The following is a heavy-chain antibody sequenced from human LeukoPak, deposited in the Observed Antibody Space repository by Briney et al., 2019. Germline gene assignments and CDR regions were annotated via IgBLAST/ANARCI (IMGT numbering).Heavy chain of an antibody. V-gene: IGHV1-69*13. CDR3: AIRDGAGARSFDQ. J-gene: IGHJ4*02. Sequence: SVKVSCKASGGTFSGYAISWVRQAPGQGLEWMGGITPVFGSANYPQKFQGRITITADESTTTAYMELSSLRSDDTAVYYCAIRDGAGARSFDQWGQGTLVTVSS. CDR2: ITPVFGSA. D-gene: IGHD1-26*01. CDR1: GGTFSGYA.